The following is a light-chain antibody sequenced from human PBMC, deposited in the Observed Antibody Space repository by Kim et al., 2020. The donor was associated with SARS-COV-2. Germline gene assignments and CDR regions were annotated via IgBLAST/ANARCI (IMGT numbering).Light chain of an antibody. CDR1: QSVSSN. Sequence: VSPGERATLSCRASQSVSSNLAWYQQKPGQAPRLLIYGASTRATGIPARFSGSGSGTEFSLTISSLQSEDFAVYYCQQYNNWPLTFGGGTKVDIK. V-gene: IGKV3D-15*01. J-gene: IGKJ4*01. CDR3: QQYNNWPLT. CDR2: GAS.